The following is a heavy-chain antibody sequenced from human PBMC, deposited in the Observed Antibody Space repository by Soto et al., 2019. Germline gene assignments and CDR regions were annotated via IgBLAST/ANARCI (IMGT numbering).Heavy chain of an antibody. CDR1: GFTFSSYS. V-gene: IGHV3-48*02. CDR3: ASVGDMIFGARGFDY. Sequence: GGSLRLSCAASGFTFSSYSMNWVRQAPGKGLEWVSYISSSSSTIYYADSVKGRFTISRDNAKNSLYLQMNSLRDEDTAVYYCASVGDMIFGARGFDYWGQGTLVTVSS. J-gene: IGHJ4*02. D-gene: IGHD3-3*01. CDR2: ISSSSSTI.